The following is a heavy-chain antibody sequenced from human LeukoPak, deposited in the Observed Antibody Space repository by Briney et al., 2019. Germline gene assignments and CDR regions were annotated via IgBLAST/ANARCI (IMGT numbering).Heavy chain of an antibody. CDR2: IIPIFGTA. D-gene: IGHD5-18*01. CDR1: GGTFSSYA. CDR3: ARRVSAMDPYYYYYGMDV. J-gene: IGHJ6*02. V-gene: IGHV1-69*13. Sequence: GASVKVSCKASGGTFSSYAISWVRQAPGQGLEWMGGIIPIFGTANYARKFQGRVTITADESTSTAYMELSSLRSEDTAVYYCARRVSAMDPYYYYYGMDVWGQGTTVTVSS.